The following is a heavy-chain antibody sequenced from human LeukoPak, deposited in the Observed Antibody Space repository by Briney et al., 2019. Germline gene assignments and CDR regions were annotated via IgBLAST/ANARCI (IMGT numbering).Heavy chain of an antibody. V-gene: IGHV3-30*03. CDR3: ARGSDCSGGSCYSYWYFDL. J-gene: IGHJ2*01. CDR2: ISYDGSNK. Sequence: GRSLRLSCAASGFTFSSYGMHWVRQAPGKGLEWMAVISYDGSNKYYADSVKGRFTISRDNAKNTLYLQMNSLRAEDTAMYYCARGSDCSGGSCYSYWYFDLWGRGTLVTVSS. CDR1: GFTFSSYG. D-gene: IGHD2-15*01.